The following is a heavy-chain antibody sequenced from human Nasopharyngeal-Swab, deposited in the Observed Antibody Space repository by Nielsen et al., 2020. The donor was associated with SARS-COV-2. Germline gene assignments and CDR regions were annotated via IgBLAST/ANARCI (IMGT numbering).Heavy chain of an antibody. CDR2: INPNSGST. D-gene: IGHD6-6*01. CDR3: ARDPTPAVDSSSSLDYYYGMDV. V-gene: IGHV1-46*01. CDR1: GYTFTGYY. J-gene: IGHJ6*02. Sequence: ASVKVSCKASGYTFTGYYMHWVRQAPGQGLEWMGRINPNSGSTSYAQKFQGRVTMTRDTSTSTVYMELSSLRSEDTAVYYCARDPTPAVDSSSSLDYYYGMDVWGQGTTVTVSS.